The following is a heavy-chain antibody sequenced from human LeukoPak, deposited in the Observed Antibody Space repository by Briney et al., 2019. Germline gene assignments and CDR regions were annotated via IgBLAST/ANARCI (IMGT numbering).Heavy chain of an antibody. CDR1: GFTVSSNY. D-gene: IGHD3-9*01. CDR3: AREGVYYDILTGYYRPDAFDI. CDR2: IYSGGST. J-gene: IGHJ3*02. V-gene: IGHV3-53*01. Sequence: GGSLRLSCAASGFTVSSNYMSWVRQAPGKGLEWVSVIYSGGSTYYADSVKGRFTISRDNSKNTLYLQMNSLRAEDTAVYYCAREGVYYDILTGYYRPDAFDIWGQGTMVTVSS.